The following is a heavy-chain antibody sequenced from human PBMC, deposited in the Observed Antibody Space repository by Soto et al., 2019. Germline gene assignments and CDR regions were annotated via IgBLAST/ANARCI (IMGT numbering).Heavy chain of an antibody. Sequence: EVQLVDSGGGLVQPGGSLRLSCAASEFTFRSYWMHWVRQSPGKGLVWVSRISGDGSSTTYADSVRGRFTISRDNAKNTVYLQMDSLRAEDTAVYYSARSLPGTYGAFDLWGQGTMVTVSS. CDR2: ISGDGSST. V-gene: IGHV3-74*01. CDR3: ARSLPGTYGAFDL. D-gene: IGHD1-7*01. J-gene: IGHJ3*01. CDR1: EFTFRSYW.